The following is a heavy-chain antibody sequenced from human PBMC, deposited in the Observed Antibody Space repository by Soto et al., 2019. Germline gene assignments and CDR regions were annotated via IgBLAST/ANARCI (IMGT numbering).Heavy chain of an antibody. D-gene: IGHD6-25*01. CDR1: GYTFTSYY. Sequence: ASVKVSCKASGYTFTSYYMHWVRQAPGQGLEWMGIINPSGGSTSYAQKFQGRVTMTRNSSINTAFMELSGLRSEDTAVYYCAREAASDPSFYYHYMDVWGKGTTVTVSS. J-gene: IGHJ6*03. V-gene: IGHV1-46*01. CDR3: AREAASDPSFYYHYMDV. CDR2: INPSGGST.